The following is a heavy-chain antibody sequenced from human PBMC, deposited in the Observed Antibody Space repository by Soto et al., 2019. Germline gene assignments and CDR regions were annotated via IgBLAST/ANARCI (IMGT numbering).Heavy chain of an antibody. CDR1: GFSFRSYA. Sequence: HPGGSLRLSCVASGFSFRSYAMSWFRQAPGKGLEWVSVISGGGGSIYYVDSVKGRFTISRDNSKNTLHLQMNSLRAEDTAVYYCARDYNTYHIVVRMDVWGQGTTVTVSS. J-gene: IGHJ6*02. D-gene: IGHD2-21*01. CDR2: ISGGGGSI. CDR3: ARDYNTYHIVVRMDV. V-gene: IGHV3-23*01.